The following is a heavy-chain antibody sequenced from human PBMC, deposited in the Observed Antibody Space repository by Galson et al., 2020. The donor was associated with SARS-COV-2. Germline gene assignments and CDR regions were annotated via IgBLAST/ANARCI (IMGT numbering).Heavy chain of an antibody. CDR1: GGSISSGGYY. CDR2: IYYSGST. V-gene: IGHV4-31*03. CDR3: ARGTRITMVRGAHNWFDP. Sequence: SQTLSLTCTVSGGSISSGGYYWSWIRQHPGKGLEWIGYIYYSGSTYYNPSLKSRVTISVDTSKNQFSLKLSSVTAADTAVYYCARGTRITMVRGAHNWFDPWGQGTLVTVSS. J-gene: IGHJ5*02. D-gene: IGHD3-10*01.